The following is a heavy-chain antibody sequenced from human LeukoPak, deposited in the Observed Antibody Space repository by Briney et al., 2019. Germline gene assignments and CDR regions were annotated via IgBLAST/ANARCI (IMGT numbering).Heavy chain of an antibody. D-gene: IGHD3-22*01. CDR2: IKQEGSEK. Sequence: PGGSLRLSCAASGFTFSSYWMRWVRQAPGEGLVWVGNIKQEGSEKFYVDSVKGRFTISRDNAKNSLYLQMNSLRAEETAVYYCAREGLYYYDSSGYYPFDYWGQGTLVTVSS. CDR3: AREGLYYYDSSGYYPFDY. J-gene: IGHJ4*02. V-gene: IGHV3-7*01. CDR1: GFTFSSYW.